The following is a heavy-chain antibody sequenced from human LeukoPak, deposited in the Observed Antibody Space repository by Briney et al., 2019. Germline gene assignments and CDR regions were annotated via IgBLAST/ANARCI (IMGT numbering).Heavy chain of an antibody. J-gene: IGHJ5*02. V-gene: IGHV1-18*04. CDR3: ARDSGPYRGAWFDP. CDR1: GYTXTSYF. D-gene: IGHD1-26*01. CDR2: ISAYNGNT. Sequence: GASVKVSCKASGYTXTSYFLHWVRQAPGQGLEWMGWISAYNGNTNYAQKLQGRVTMTTDTSTSTAYMELRSLRSDDTAVYYCARDSGPYRGAWFDPWGQGTLVTVSS.